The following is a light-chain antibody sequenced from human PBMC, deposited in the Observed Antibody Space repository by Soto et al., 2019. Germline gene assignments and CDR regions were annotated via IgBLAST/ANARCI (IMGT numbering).Light chain of an antibody. Sequence: EIVMTQSPATLSVSPGERATLSCRSSQSVSSNLAWYQQKPGQAPRLLIYGASTRATGIPARFSGSGSRTEVTLTISSLQSEDFAVYYCQQYNNWPPLTVGGGTKVEIK. CDR2: GAS. CDR1: QSVSSN. CDR3: QQYNNWPPLT. J-gene: IGKJ4*01. V-gene: IGKV3D-15*01.